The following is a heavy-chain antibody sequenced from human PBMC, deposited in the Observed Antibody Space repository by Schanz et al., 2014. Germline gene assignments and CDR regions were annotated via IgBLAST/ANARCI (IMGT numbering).Heavy chain of an antibody. V-gene: IGHV3-23*04. CDR2: ISGSGGST. CDR3: ARRASCSRIGCPFDS. D-gene: IGHD2-2*01. CDR1: GFIFSNYG. Sequence: EVQLVESGGGLVKPGGSLRLSCAASGFIFSNYGMHWVRQAPGKGLEWVSAISGSGGSTYYADSVKGRFTISRDNSKNTLYLQMNSLKTEDTAMYYCARRASCSRIGCPFDSWGEGALVTVSP. J-gene: IGHJ4*02.